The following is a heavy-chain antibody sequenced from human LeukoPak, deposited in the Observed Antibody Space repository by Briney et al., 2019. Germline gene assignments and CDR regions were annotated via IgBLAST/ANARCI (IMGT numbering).Heavy chain of an antibody. D-gene: IGHD3-10*01. CDR1: GGSISSSSYY. Sequence: PSETLPLTCTVSGGSISSSSYYWGWIRQPPGKGLEWIGSIYYSGSTYYNPSLKSRVTISVDTSKNQFSLKLSSVTAADTAVYYCARRRGFGEHYYFDYWGQGTLVTVSS. CDR3: ARRRGFGEHYYFDY. J-gene: IGHJ4*02. V-gene: IGHV4-39*01. CDR2: IYYSGST.